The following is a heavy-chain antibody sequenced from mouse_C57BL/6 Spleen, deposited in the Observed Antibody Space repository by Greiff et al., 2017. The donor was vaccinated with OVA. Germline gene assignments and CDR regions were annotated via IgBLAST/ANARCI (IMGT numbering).Heavy chain of an antibody. J-gene: IGHJ1*03. Sequence: EVKVVESGGGLVQPGGSLSLSCAASGFTFTDYYMSWVRQPPGKALEWLGFIRNKANGYTTEYSASVKGRFTISRDNSQSILYLQMNALRAEDSATYYCARCSSPGFDVWGTGTTVTVSS. D-gene: IGHD1-1*01. V-gene: IGHV7-3*01. CDR1: GFTFTDYY. CDR3: ARCSSPGFDV. CDR2: IRNKANGYTT.